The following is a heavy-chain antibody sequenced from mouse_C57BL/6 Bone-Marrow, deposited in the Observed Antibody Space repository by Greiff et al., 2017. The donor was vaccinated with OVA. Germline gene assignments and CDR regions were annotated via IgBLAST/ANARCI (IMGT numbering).Heavy chain of an antibody. D-gene: IGHD4-1*01. J-gene: IGHJ2*01. V-gene: IGHV1-19*01. CDR3: ARPTGTDFDY. CDR2: INPYNGGT. CDR1: GYTFTDYY. Sequence: VQLQQSGAELVKPGASVKISCKASGYTFTDYYMNWVKQSHGKSLEWIGVINPYNGGTSYNQKFKGKATLTVDKSSSTAYMELNSLTSEDSAVYYCARPTGTDFDYWGQGTTLTVSS.